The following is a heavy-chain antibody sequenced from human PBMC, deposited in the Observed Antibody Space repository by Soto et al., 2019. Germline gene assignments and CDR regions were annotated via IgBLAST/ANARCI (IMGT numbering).Heavy chain of an antibody. D-gene: IGHD6-13*01. Sequence: LSLTCTVSGGSISTYYWSWIRQPPGKGLEWIGYINYSGRTNYNPSLKSRVTMSLDTSKNQFSPKLRSVTAADTALFYCARYAGSSWFDYWGQGTLVTVSS. V-gene: IGHV4-59*01. J-gene: IGHJ4*02. CDR1: GGSISTYY. CDR3: ARYAGSSWFDY. CDR2: INYSGRT.